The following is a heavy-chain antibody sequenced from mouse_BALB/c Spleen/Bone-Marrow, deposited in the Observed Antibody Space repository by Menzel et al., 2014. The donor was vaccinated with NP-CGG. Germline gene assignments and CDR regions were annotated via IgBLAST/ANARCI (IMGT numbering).Heavy chain of an antibody. CDR1: GDSIXSGY. J-gene: IGHJ4*01. V-gene: IGHV3-8*02. CDR3: ARILLRSYAMDY. CDR2: ISYSGST. D-gene: IGHD1-1*01. Sequence: EVQLQQSGPSLVKPSQTLSLTCSVTGDSIXSGYWNWIRKFPGNKLEYMGYISYSGSTYYNPSLKSRISITRDTSKNQYYLQLNSVTTEDTATYYCARILLRSYAMDYWGQGTSVTVSS.